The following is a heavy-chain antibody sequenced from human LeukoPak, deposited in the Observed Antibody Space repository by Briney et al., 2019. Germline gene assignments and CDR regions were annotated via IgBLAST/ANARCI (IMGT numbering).Heavy chain of an antibody. CDR3: ARSGRRCSGGSCYYWENY. J-gene: IGHJ4*02. CDR2: INPNSGGT. Sequence: ASVKVSCKASGYTFTGYYMHWVRQAPGQGLEWMGWINPNSGGTNYAQKFQGRVTMTRDTSISTAYMELSRLRSDDTAVYYCARSGRRCSGGSCYYWENYWGQGTLVTVSS. V-gene: IGHV1-2*02. CDR1: GYTFTGYY. D-gene: IGHD2-15*01.